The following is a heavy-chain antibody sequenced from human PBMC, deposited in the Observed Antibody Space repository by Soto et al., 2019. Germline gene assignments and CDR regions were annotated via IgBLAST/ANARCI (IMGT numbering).Heavy chain of an antibody. V-gene: IGHV3-33*01. D-gene: IGHD4-17*01. CDR1: GFTFSSFG. CDR3: ARDRANRRIVRKPSTETARYTFDY. J-gene: IGHJ4*02. CDR2: IWYDGSQK. Sequence: QVQLVESGGGVVQPGRSLRLSCAASGFTFSSFGMHWVRQAPGKGLEWVAVIWYDGSQKYYVDSVKGRFTISRDNSKNTLYLQMNSLRDEDTAVYYCARDRANRRIVRKPSTETARYTFDYWGQGTLVTVSS.